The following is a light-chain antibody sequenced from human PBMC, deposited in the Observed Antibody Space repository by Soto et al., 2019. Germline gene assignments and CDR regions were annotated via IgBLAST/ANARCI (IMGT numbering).Light chain of an antibody. CDR3: QQYVTSSWT. CDR1: QSINDN. CDR2: DAS. Sequence: ETVLTKSPATLSVSPCGGATLSCRTSQSINDNLAWYQQKPGQPPRLLIYDASTTATGFPDRFSGSGSGTDFTLTISRLEAEDFAVYYCQQYVTSSWTFGQGTKVDIK. J-gene: IGKJ1*01. V-gene: IGKV3D-15*01.